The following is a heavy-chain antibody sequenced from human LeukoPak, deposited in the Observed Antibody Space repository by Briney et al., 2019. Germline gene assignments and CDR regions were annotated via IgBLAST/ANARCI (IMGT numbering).Heavy chain of an antibody. J-gene: IGHJ4*02. V-gene: IGHV4-34*01. D-gene: IGHD6-13*01. CDR1: GGSFSGYY. CDR2: INHSGST. CDR3: ASSIIAAAGPDY. Sequence: PSETLSLTCAVYGGSFSGYYWSWIRQPPGKGLEWIGEINHSGSTNYNPSLKSRVTISVDTSKNQFSLKLSSVTAADTAVYYCASSIIAAAGPDYWGQGTLVTVSS.